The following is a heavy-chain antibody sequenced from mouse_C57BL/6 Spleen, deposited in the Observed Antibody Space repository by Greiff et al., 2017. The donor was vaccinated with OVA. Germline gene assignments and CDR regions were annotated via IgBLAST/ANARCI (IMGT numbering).Heavy chain of an antibody. D-gene: IGHD1-1*01. J-gene: IGHJ1*03. Sequence: EVQVVESGGDLVKPGGSLKLSCAASGFTFSSYGMSWVRQTPDKRLEWVATISSGGSYTYYPDSVKGRFTISRDNAKNTLYLQMSSLKSEDTAMYYCARRGYYGSSYYWYFDVWGTGTTVTVSS. CDR1: GFTFSSYG. CDR2: ISSGGSYT. CDR3: ARRGYYGSSYYWYFDV. V-gene: IGHV5-6*01.